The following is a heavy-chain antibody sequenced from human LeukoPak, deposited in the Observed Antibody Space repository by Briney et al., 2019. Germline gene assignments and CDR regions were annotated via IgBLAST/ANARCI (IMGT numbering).Heavy chain of an antibody. Sequence: GRSLRLSCAASGFTFSSYGMHWVRQAPGKGLEWVAVIWYDGSNKYYADSVKGRFTISRDNSKNTLYLQMNSLRAEDTAVYYCARDGIAAAGTGAYYFDYWGQGTLVTVSS. V-gene: IGHV3-33*01. D-gene: IGHD6-13*01. CDR3: ARDGIAAAGTGAYYFDY. CDR1: GFTFSSYG. J-gene: IGHJ4*02. CDR2: IWYDGSNK.